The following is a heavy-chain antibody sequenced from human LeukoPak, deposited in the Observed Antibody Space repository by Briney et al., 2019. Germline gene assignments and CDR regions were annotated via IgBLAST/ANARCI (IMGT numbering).Heavy chain of an antibody. CDR2: ISSSSSTI. CDR1: GFTFSSYS. CDR3: ARGRRTMIVVVITPIDY. D-gene: IGHD3-22*01. J-gene: IGHJ4*02. V-gene: IGHV3-48*01. Sequence: GGSLRLSCAASGFTFSSYSMNWVRQAPGKGLEWVSYISSSSSTIYYADSVKGRFTISRDNAKNSLYLQMNSLRAEDTAVYYCARGRRTMIVVVITPIDYWGQGTLVTVSS.